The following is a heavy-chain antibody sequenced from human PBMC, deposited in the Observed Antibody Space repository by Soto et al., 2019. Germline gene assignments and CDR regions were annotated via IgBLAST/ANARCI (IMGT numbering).Heavy chain of an antibody. J-gene: IGHJ4*02. D-gene: IGHD4-17*01. CDR1: GFTFSSYG. V-gene: IGHV3-30*18. CDR2: ISYDGSNK. Sequence: VGSLRLSCAASGFTFSSYGMHWVRQAPGKGLEWVAVISYDGSNKYYADSVKGRFTISRDNSKNTLYLQMNSLRAEGTAVYYCAKSPYSTVTTLGIDYWGQGTLVTVSS. CDR3: AKSPYSTVTTLGIDY.